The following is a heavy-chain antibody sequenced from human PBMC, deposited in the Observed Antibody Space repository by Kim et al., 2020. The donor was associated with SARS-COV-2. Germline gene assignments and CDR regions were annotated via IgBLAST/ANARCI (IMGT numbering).Heavy chain of an antibody. CDR3: ARGLVGATTYGY. D-gene: IGHD1-26*01. J-gene: IGHJ4*02. Sequence: YSADSVKGRITNSRDKAKNSLYLQMNSLRAEDTAVYYCARGLVGATTYGYWGQGNLVTVSS. V-gene: IGHV3-21*01.